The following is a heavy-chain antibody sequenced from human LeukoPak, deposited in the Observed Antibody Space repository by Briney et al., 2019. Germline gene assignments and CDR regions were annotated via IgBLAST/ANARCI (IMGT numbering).Heavy chain of an antibody. V-gene: IGHV1-18*01. CDR1: GYTFTSYD. CDR3: ARDIGGSSSWYLGDQLGMDV. D-gene: IGHD6-13*01. CDR2: ISAYNGNT. J-gene: IGHJ6*03. Sequence: GASVKDSCKASGYTFTSYDINWVRQAPGQGLEWMGWISAYNGNTNYAQKLQGRVTITADESTSTAYMELSSLRSEDTAVYYCARDIGGSSSWYLGDQLGMDVWGKGTTVTVSS.